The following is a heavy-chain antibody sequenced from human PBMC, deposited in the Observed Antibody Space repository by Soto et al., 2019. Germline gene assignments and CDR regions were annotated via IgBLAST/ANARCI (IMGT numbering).Heavy chain of an antibody. Sequence: VQVVQSEAEAKQPGASVKLSCKVSGVTFSNAAFSWVRQAPGQGLEWMGGIIPIFGGAKYAQKFQARVKITADDMTDTVYIERTSLRIGDTEVYFCARDAKYRHQASTTGYFGMDVWGQGTTVTVSS. CDR1: GVTFSNAA. D-gene: IGHD2-2*01. CDR3: ARDAKYRHQASTTGYFGMDV. V-gene: IGHV1-69*01. J-gene: IGHJ6*02. CDR2: IIPIFGGA.